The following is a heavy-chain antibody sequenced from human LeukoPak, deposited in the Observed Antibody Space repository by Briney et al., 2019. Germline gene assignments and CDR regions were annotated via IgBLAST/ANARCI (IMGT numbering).Heavy chain of an antibody. Sequence: GASVKVSCKASGYTFTNYHMHWVRQAPGQGLEWMGIINPSGGITSYAQKFQGRVTMTRDMSTSTVYMELSSLRSEDTAVYYCARGYSGSYYRLDYWGQGTLVTVSS. CDR1: GYTFTNYH. CDR2: INPSGGIT. CDR3: ARGYSGSYYRLDY. D-gene: IGHD1-26*01. V-gene: IGHV1-46*01. J-gene: IGHJ4*02.